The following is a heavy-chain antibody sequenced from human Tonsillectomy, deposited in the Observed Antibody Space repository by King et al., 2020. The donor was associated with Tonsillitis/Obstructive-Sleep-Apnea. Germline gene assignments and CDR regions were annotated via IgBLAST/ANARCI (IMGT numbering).Heavy chain of an antibody. CDR1: GFTFSSYA. D-gene: IGHD3-3*01. Sequence: DVQLVESGGGLVQPGGSLRLSCAASGFTFSSYAMSGVRQAPGKGLEWVSAISGSGGSTYYADSVKGRFTISRDNAKNTLYLQMNSLRAEDTAVYYCAKGKYDFWSGHHHDAFDIWGQGTMVTVSS. J-gene: IGHJ3*02. CDR3: AKGKYDFWSGHHHDAFDI. V-gene: IGHV3-23*04. CDR2: ISGSGGST.